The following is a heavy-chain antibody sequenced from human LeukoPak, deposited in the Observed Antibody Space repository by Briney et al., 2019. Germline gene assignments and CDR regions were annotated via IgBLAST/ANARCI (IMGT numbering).Heavy chain of an antibody. Sequence: SETLSLTCTVSGGSISSYYWGWIRQPPGKGLEWIGYIYYSGSTNYNPSLKSRVTISVDTSKNQFSLKLSSVTAADTAVYYCARDLPLKAVAGTGDAFDIWGQGTMVTVSS. CDR1: GGSISSYY. V-gene: IGHV4-59*01. D-gene: IGHD6-19*01. CDR3: ARDLPLKAVAGTGDAFDI. J-gene: IGHJ3*02. CDR2: IYYSGST.